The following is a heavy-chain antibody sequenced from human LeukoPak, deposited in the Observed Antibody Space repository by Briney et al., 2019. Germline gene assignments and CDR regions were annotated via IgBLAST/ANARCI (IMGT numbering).Heavy chain of an antibody. V-gene: IGHV3-11*01. J-gene: IGHJ4*02. CDR3: AKGVRGYAYGARFDY. D-gene: IGHD4/OR15-4a*01. CDR1: GFTFSDYY. CDR2: ISKSGSII. Sequence: GGALRLSCAVSGFTFSDYYMTWIRQAPGKGLEWVSYISKSGSIIYYADSVKGRFTISRDNAKNSLFLQMNSLRAEDTAFYYCAKGVRGYAYGARFDYWGQGTLVTVSS.